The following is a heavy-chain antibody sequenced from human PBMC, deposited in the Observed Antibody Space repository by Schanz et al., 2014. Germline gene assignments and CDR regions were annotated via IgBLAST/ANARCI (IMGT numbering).Heavy chain of an antibody. CDR3: ARRDNYLSAFDI. CDR1: GASISGSSDY. D-gene: IGHD4-4*01. Sequence: QLQLQESGPGLVKPSETLSLTCTVSGASISGSSDYWGWIRQSPGKGLEWIGNIYYTGTTYYNPSLKSRVSISVDTSKNQVSRKLPSVTAADTAVFYCARRDNYLSAFDIWGQGTMVTVSS. V-gene: IGHV4-39*01. CDR2: IYYTGTT. J-gene: IGHJ3*02.